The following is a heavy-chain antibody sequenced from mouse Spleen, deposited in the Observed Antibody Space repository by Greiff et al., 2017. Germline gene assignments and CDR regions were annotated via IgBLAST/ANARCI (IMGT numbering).Heavy chain of an antibody. CDR2: ISGGGSYT. CDR1: GFTFSSYG. Sequence: EVQLVESGGGLVKPGGSLKLSCAASGFTFSSYGMSWVRQTPEKRLEWVATISGGGSYTYYPDSVKGRFTISRDNAKNNLYLQMSSLRSEDTALYYCARWGNYVDYFDYWGQGTTLTVSS. J-gene: IGHJ2*01. D-gene: IGHD2-1*01. V-gene: IGHV5-9-2*01. CDR3: ARWGNYVDYFDY.